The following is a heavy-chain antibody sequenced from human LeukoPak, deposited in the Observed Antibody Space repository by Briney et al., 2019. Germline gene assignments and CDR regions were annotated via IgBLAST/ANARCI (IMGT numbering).Heavy chain of an antibody. CDR2: INPNSGGT. D-gene: IGHD6-13*01. CDR3: AREGGDSSSWYNWFDP. CDR1: GYTFTGYY. Sequence: ASVKVSCKASGYTFTGYYMHWVRQAPGQGLEWMGWINPNSGGTNYAQKFQGRVTMTRDTSISTAHMELSRLRSDDTAVYYCAREGGDSSSWYNWFDPWGQGTLVTVSS. V-gene: IGHV1-2*02. J-gene: IGHJ5*02.